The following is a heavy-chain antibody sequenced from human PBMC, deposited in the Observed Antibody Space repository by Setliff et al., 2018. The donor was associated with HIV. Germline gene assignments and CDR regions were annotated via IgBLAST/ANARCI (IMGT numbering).Heavy chain of an antibody. J-gene: IGHJ3*02. CDR3: ARGGYSGEFLDAFDI. V-gene: IGHV1-46*01. D-gene: IGHD5-12*01. CDR2: INCASGRT. CDR1: GYIFSTHY. Sequence: ASVKVSCKASGYIFSTHYIHWVRQAPGQGLEWMGIINCASGRTVYTEKFKGRLAMARDMSRTTVYMELTSLRTEDTAVYYCARGGYSGEFLDAFDIWGQGTLVTVSS.